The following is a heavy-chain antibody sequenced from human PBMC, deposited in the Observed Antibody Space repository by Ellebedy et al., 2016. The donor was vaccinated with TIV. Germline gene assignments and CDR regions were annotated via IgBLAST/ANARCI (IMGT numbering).Heavy chain of an antibody. CDR2: IAVYNGHT. V-gene: IGHV1-18*01. Sequence: ASVKVSXKVSSYTFTRYGMSWVRQAPGQGLEWMEWIAVYNGHTKYAQKFQDRVVMTTETATSTVYMELRSLRSDDTAVYYCARSRLGGGHWYLDFWGRGTLVTVSS. J-gene: IGHJ2*01. D-gene: IGHD3-10*01. CDR3: ARSRLGGGHWYLDF. CDR1: SYTFTRYG.